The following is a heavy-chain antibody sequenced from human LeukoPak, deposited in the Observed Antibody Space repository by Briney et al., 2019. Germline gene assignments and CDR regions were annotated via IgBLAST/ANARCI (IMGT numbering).Heavy chain of an antibody. V-gene: IGHV1-2*02. J-gene: IGHJ4*02. Sequence: GASVKVSCKASGYIFTGYYMHWVRQAPGQGLEWMGWINPKSGGTNYAQKFQGRVTMTRDTSITTAYMELSRLRSDDMAVYYCASGVNDYGDFYFDYWGQGTLVTVSS. CDR1: GYIFTGYY. CDR2: INPKSGGT. CDR3: ASGVNDYGDFYFDY. D-gene: IGHD4-17*01.